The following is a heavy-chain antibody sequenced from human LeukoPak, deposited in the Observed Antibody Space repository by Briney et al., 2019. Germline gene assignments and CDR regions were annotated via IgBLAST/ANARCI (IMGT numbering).Heavy chain of an antibody. D-gene: IGHD6-19*01. V-gene: IGHV3-33*01. J-gene: IGHJ4*02. CDR1: GFTFSSYG. CDR2: IRYDGSNT. Sequence: PGRCLRLSCAASGFTFSSYGILWVRQAPGKGLEWVAVIRYDGSNTYYADSERGRFTVPRDQSRNKVYLQMKSRRADDAAVCYWARLGSGWAIDLWGRGTLDSV. CDR3: ARLGSGWAIDL.